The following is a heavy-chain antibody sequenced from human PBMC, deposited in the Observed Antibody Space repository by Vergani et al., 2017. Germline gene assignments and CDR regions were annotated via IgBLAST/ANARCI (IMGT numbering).Heavy chain of an antibody. CDR3: AREHYYDSSGYYSPGY. CDR1: GYTFTSYD. CDR2: MNPNSGNT. J-gene: IGHJ4*02. D-gene: IGHD3-22*01. Sequence: VQLVESGAEVKKPGASVKVSCKASGYTFTSYDINWVRQATGQGLEWMGWMNPNSGNTGYAQKFQGRVTMTRDTSISTAYMELSRLRSDDTAVYYCAREHYYDSSGYYSPGYWGQGTLVTVSS. V-gene: IGHV1-8*01.